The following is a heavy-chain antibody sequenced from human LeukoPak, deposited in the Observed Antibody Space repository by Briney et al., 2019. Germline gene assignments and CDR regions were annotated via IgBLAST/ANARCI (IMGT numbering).Heavy chain of an antibody. CDR1: GGTFSSYA. CDR2: IIPIFGTA. D-gene: IGHD1-26*01. V-gene: IGHV1-69*05. Sequence: ASVKVSCKASGGTFSSYAISWVRQAPGQGREWMGRIIPIFGTANYAQKFQGRATITTDESTSTAYMELSSLRSEDTAVYYCARDGEYSGSYYVDYWGQGTLVTVSS. J-gene: IGHJ4*02. CDR3: ARDGEYSGSYYVDY.